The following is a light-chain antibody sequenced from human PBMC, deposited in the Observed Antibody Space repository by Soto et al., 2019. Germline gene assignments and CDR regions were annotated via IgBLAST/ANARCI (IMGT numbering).Light chain of an antibody. CDR2: DVS. CDR3: SSCTSSSTV. J-gene: IGLJ1*01. Sequence: QSVLTXPASVSGSPGQSITISCTGTSSDVGGYNYVSWYQQHPGKAPKLMIYDVSNRPSGVSNRFSGSKSGNTASLTISGLQAEDEADYYCSSCTSSSTVFGTGTKVTVL. V-gene: IGLV2-14*01. CDR1: SSDVGGYNY.